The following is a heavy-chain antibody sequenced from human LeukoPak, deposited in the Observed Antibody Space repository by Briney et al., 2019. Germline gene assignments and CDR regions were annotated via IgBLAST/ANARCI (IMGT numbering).Heavy chain of an antibody. D-gene: IGHD2-2*01. CDR3: ARSGYCSSTSCRSHYYFDY. Sequence: GASVKVSCKASGYTFTSYAMHWVRQAPGQRLEWMGWINAGNGNTKYSQKFQGRVTITRDTSASTAYMELSSLRSEDTAVYYCARSGYCSSTSCRSHYYFDYWGQGTLVTVSS. CDR1: GYTFTSYA. CDR2: INAGNGNT. J-gene: IGHJ4*02. V-gene: IGHV1-3*01.